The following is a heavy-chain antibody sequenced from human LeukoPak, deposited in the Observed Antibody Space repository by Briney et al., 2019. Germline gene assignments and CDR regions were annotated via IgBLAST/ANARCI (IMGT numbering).Heavy chain of an antibody. J-gene: IGHJ5*02. Sequence: ASVKVSCKASGFTFTSYDINWVRQASGQGLEWIGWMNPNNGNTGYAQKFQGRVTMTRDTSISTAYMELRGLRSEDTAVYYCVRDGEGVAISVNYWFDPWGQGTLVTVSS. CDR3: VRDGEGVAISVNYWFDP. CDR2: MNPNNGNT. D-gene: IGHD3-10*01. V-gene: IGHV1-8*01. CDR1: GFTFTSYD.